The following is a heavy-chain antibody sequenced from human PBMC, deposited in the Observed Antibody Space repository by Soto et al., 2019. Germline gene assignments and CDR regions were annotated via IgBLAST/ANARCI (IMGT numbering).Heavy chain of an antibody. J-gene: IGHJ6*02. V-gene: IGHV5-51*01. CDR3: ASLGTTVTTYPSYYGMDV. Sequence: GESLKISCKGSGYRFTNYWIGWVRQMPGKGLEWMGIIYPGDSDTRYSPSFQGQVTISADKSISTAYLQWSSLKASDTAMYYCASLGTTVTTYPSYYGMDVWGQGTTVTVSS. CDR2: IYPGDSDT. CDR1: GYRFTNYW. D-gene: IGHD4-17*01.